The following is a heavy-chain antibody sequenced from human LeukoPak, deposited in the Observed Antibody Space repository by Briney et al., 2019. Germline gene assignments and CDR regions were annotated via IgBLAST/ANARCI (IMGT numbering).Heavy chain of an antibody. D-gene: IGHD2-21*02. CDR3: ARVGVQTYCGSGCYSDYFDT. V-gene: IGHV4-4*07. CDR2: IYTSGST. CDR1: GGSISSYY. J-gene: IGHJ4*02. Sequence: SETLSLTCTVSGGSISSYYWSWIRQPAGKGLEWIGRIYTSGSTNYNPSLKSRVTMSVDTSKNQFSLKLSSVTAADTAVYYCARVGVQTYCGSGCYSDYFDTWGQGTLVTVSS.